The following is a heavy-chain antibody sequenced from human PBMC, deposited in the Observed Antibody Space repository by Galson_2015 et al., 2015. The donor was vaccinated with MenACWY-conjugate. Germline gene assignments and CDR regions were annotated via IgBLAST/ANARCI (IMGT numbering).Heavy chain of an antibody. CDR1: GFDFSSYA. CDR2: ISYDGKSQ. J-gene: IGHJ6*02. CDR3: ARDYYGSGPVHFYGKDV. D-gene: IGHD3-10*01. Sequence: SLRLSCAASGFDFSSYAMHWVRQAPGKGLEWVGVISYDGKSQNYADSVTGRFIISRDNSKNTMFLQMNSLRVEDTAVYFCARDYYGSGPVHFYGKDVWGQGTTVTVSS. V-gene: IGHV3-30*04.